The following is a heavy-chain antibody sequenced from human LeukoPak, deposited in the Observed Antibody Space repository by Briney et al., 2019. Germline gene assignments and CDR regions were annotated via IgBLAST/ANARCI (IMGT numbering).Heavy chain of an antibody. J-gene: IGHJ4*02. CDR1: GGSISSGGYY. Sequence: SETLSLTCTVSGGSISSGGYYWSWIRQHPGKGLEWIGYIYYSGSTYYNPCLKSRVTISVDTSKNQFSLKLSSVTAADTAVYYCARVAGFYDSWSGYFATAPTSSYYFDYWGQGTLVTVSS. V-gene: IGHV4-31*03. D-gene: IGHD3-3*01. CDR2: IYYSGST. CDR3: ARVAGFYDSWSGYFATAPTSSYYFDY.